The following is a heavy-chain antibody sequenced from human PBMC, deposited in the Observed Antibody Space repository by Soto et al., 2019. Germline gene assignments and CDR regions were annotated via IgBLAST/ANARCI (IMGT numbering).Heavy chain of an antibody. Sequence: PGGSLRLSCAASGFTFSSYAMHWVRQAPGKGLEYVSAISSNGGSTYYADSVKGRFTISRDNSKNTLYLQMGSLRAEDMAVYYCARAGGYSYGSDWYFDLWGRGTLVTVSS. CDR1: GFTFSSYA. V-gene: IGHV3-64*02. CDR2: ISSNGGST. D-gene: IGHD5-18*01. CDR3: ARAGGYSYGSDWYFDL. J-gene: IGHJ2*01.